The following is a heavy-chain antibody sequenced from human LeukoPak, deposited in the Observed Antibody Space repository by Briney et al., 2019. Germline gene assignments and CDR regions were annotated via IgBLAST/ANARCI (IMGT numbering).Heavy chain of an antibody. Sequence: GGSLRLSCAASGFTLSDYIVHWVRQAPGKGLEWLTLISYDGSHIYYEDSVKGRFTISRDNAKNSMYLLMNSLRVEDTAVYYCVRDVLYYYGAERLFWFDPWGQGTLVTVSS. J-gene: IGHJ5*02. D-gene: IGHD3-10*01. CDR2: ISYDGSHI. V-gene: IGHV3-30*03. CDR3: VRDVLYYYGAERLFWFDP. CDR1: GFTLSDYI.